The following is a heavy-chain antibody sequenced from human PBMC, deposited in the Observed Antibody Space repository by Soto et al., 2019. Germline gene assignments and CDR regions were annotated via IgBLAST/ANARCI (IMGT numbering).Heavy chain of an antibody. J-gene: IGHJ4*02. V-gene: IGHV1-46*01. CDR3: ARGPATAPDAY. Sequence: ASVKVSCKTSGYIFTCYYIHWVRQAPGQGPEWMGIINPSGGTTTYAQKFQGRVTMTRDTSTSTVYMELSSLRSEDTAVYYCARGPATAPDAYWGLGTLVTVSS. CDR2: INPSGGTT. D-gene: IGHD2-2*01. CDR1: GYIFTCYY.